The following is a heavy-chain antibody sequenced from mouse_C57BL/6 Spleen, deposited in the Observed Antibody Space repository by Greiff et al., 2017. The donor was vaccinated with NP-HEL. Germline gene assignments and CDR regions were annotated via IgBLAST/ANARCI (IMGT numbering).Heavy chain of an antibody. CDR2: IYPGDGDT. Sequence: VKVVESGPELVKPGASVKISCKASGYAFSSSWMNWVKQRPGKGLEWIGRIYPGDGDTNYNGKFKGKATLTADKSSSTAYMQLSSLTSEDSAVYFCARYDGYFDYWGQGTTLTVSS. D-gene: IGHD2-3*01. CDR3: ARYDGYFDY. J-gene: IGHJ2*01. V-gene: IGHV1-82*01. CDR1: GYAFSSSW.